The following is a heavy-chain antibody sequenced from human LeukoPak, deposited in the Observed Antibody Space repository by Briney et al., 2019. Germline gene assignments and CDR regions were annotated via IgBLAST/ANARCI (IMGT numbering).Heavy chain of an antibody. D-gene: IGHD3-22*01. J-gene: IGHJ4*02. CDR2: IYYSGST. V-gene: IGHV4-39*01. CDR3: ARRNFYDSSGYYLSYFDY. Sequence: SETLSLTCTVSGGSISSSRYYWGWIRQPPGKGLEWIGSIYYSGSTYYNPSLKSRVTISVDTSKNQFSLKLSSVTAADTAVYYCARRNFYDSSGYYLSYFDYWGQGTLVTVSS. CDR1: GGSISSSRYY.